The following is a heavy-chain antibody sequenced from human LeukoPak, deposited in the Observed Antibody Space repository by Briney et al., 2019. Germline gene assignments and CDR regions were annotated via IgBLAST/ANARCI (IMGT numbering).Heavy chain of an antibody. CDR2: IYYSGST. D-gene: IGHD2-15*01. Sequence: SQTLSLTCTVSGGSISSGDYYWSWIRQPPGKGLEWIGYIYYSGSTYYNPPLKSRVTISVDTSKNQFSLKLSSVTAADTAVYYCARDLKIVVTPGDYYYYMDVWGKGTTVTVSS. V-gene: IGHV4-30-4*08. CDR1: GGSISSGDYY. CDR3: ARDLKIVVTPGDYYYYMDV. J-gene: IGHJ6*03.